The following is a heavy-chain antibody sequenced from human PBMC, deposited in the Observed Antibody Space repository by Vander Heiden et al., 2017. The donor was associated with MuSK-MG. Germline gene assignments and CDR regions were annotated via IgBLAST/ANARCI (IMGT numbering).Heavy chain of an antibody. CDR2: VDPEDGET. D-gene: IGHD3-22*01. CDR3: ATDMKWDYYDSSGLGGVSWFDP. CDR1: GYTFTDYY. J-gene: IGHJ5*02. Sequence: EVQLVQSGAEVKKPGATVTISCKVSGYTFTDYYMHWVQQAPGKGLEWMGLVDPEDGETIYAEKFQGRVTITADTSTDTAYMELSSLRSEDTAVYYCATDMKWDYYDSSGLGGVSWFDPWGQGTLVTVSS. V-gene: IGHV1-69-2*01.